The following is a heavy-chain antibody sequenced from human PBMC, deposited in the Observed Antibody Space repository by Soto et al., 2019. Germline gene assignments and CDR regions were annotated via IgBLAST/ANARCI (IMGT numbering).Heavy chain of an antibody. V-gene: IGHV3-23*01. CDR1: GFTLSSYA. CDR3: AKEDYYDSSRSLDY. CDR2: ISGSGGTT. Sequence: EVQLLESGGGLVQPGGSLRLSCAASGFTLSSYAMSWVRQAPGKGLEWVSVISGSGGTTYYADSVKGRFTISRDNSKNTLSLQMNSLRAEDTAVYYCAKEDYYDSSRSLDYWGQGTLVTVSS. D-gene: IGHD3-22*01. J-gene: IGHJ4*02.